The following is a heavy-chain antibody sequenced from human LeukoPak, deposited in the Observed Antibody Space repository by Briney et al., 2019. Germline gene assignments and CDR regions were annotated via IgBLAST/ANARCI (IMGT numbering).Heavy chain of an antibody. CDR2: IYSGGST. CDR3: ARGYSSGDYYFDY. V-gene: IGHV3-66*01. CDR1: GFTVSSNY. D-gene: IGHD6-19*01. Sequence: GGSLRLSCAASGFTVSSNYMSWDRQAPGEGLEWVSVIYSGGSTYYADSLKGRFTISRDNSKNPLYLKMNSLRAEDTAVYYCARGYSSGDYYFDYWGQGTLVTVSS. J-gene: IGHJ4*02.